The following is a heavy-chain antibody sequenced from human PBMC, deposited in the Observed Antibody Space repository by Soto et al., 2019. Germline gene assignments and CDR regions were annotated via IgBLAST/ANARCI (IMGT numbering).Heavy chain of an antibody. CDR3: ARGRSNYDILTGPYYFDY. CDR2: ISSSGSTI. D-gene: IGHD3-9*01. Sequence: PGGSLRLSCAASGFTFSDYYMSWIRQAPGKGLEWVSYISSSGSTIYYADSVKGRFTISRDNAKNSLYLQMNSLRAEDTAVYYCARGRSNYDILTGPYYFDYWGQGTLVTVSS. CDR1: GFTFSDYY. V-gene: IGHV3-11*01. J-gene: IGHJ4*02.